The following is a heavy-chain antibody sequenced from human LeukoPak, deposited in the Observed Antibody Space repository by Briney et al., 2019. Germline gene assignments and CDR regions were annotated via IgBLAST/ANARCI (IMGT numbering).Heavy chain of an antibody. D-gene: IGHD3-16*01. V-gene: IGHV3-7*02. CDR2: IKHDGSET. J-gene: IGHJ6*02. CDR1: GFTFSSIW. Sequence: GGSLRLSCATSGFTFSSIWMSWVRQAPGKGLEWVANIKHDGSETNYVDSVKGRFTISRDNAKNSLHLQMNSLRVEDTAVYYCAKNGGPHGMDVWGQGTAVTVSS. CDR3: AKNGGPHGMDV.